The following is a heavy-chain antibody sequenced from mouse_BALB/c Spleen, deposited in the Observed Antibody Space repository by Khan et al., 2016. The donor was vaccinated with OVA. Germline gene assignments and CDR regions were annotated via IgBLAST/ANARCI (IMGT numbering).Heavy chain of an antibody. Sequence: EVKLEESGGGLVQPGGSMKLSCVASGFTFSNYWMNWVRQSPEKGLEWVAEIRLKSNDYATHYAESVKGRFTISRDDSKSSVYLQMNNLRAEETGIYYCWIVLWGQGTTLTVSA. D-gene: IGHD2-12*01. CDR2: IRLKSNDYAT. CDR3: WIVL. CDR1: GFTFSNYW. V-gene: IGHV6-6*02. J-gene: IGHJ2*01.